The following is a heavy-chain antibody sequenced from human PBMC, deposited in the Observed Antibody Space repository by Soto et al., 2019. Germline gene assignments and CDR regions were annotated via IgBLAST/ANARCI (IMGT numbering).Heavy chain of an antibody. D-gene: IGHD1-26*01. Sequence: PSETLSLTCAVYGGSFSCYYWSWIRQPPGKGLEWIGEINHSGSTNYNPSLKSRVTISVDTSKNQFSLKLSSVTAADTAVYYCARGPLYSGSYFSVDYWGQGTLVTVSS. CDR2: INHSGST. J-gene: IGHJ4*02. V-gene: IGHV4-34*01. CDR1: GGSFSCYY. CDR3: ARGPLYSGSYFSVDY.